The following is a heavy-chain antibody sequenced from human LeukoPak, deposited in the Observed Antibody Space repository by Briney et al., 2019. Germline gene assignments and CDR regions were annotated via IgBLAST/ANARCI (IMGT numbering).Heavy chain of an antibody. D-gene: IGHD3-22*01. CDR3: ARDLSPELGTYYYDDSGHFGDAFDI. V-gene: IGHV3-48*03. CDR1: GFTFSNYA. CDR2: ISSSGSTI. J-gene: IGHJ3*02. Sequence: GGSLRLSCAASGFTFSNYAMSWVRQAPGKGLEWVSYISSSGSTIYYADSVKGRFTISRDNAKNSLYLQMNSLRAEDTAVYYCARDLSPELGTYYYDDSGHFGDAFDIWGQGTMVTVSS.